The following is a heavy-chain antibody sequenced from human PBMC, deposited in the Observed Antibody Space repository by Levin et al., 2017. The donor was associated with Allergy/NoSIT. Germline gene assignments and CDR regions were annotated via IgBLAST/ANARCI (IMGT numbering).Heavy chain of an antibody. Sequence: GESLKISCAASGFTFRSYAMSWVRQAPGKGLEWVSAITDNGGSTYHADSVKGRFTISRDNSKNTLYLQMNSLRAEDTAVYYCAKGSQAARPYYFDYWGQGTLVTVSS. D-gene: IGHD6-6*01. CDR2: ITDNGGST. CDR3: AKGSQAARPYYFDY. J-gene: IGHJ4*02. CDR1: GFTFRSYA. V-gene: IGHV3-23*01.